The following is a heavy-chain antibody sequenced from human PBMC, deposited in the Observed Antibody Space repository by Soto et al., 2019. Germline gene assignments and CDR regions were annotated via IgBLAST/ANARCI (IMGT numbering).Heavy chain of an antibody. CDR1: GGSFSGYY. Sequence: QVQLQQWGAGLLKPSETLSLTCAVYGGSFSGYYWSWIRQPPGKGLEWIGEINHSGSTNYNPSLKSRVTISVDTSKNQFSLKLSSVTAADTAVYYCASRPGDYYYDSSGYQPFDYWGQGTLVTVSS. V-gene: IGHV4-34*01. D-gene: IGHD3-22*01. CDR2: INHSGST. J-gene: IGHJ4*02. CDR3: ASRPGDYYYDSSGYQPFDY.